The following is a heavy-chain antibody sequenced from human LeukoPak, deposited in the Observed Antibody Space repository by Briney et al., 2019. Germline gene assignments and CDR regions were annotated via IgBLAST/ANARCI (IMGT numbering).Heavy chain of an antibody. CDR2: IFYSGST. J-gene: IGHJ3*02. CDR1: GGSISSYY. D-gene: IGHD2-8*01. CDR3: ARSSMYYADAFDI. V-gene: IGHV4-59*08. Sequence: SETLSLTCTVSGGSISSYYWSWMRQPPGKGLEWIGYIFYSGSTNYNPSLKSRVTISVDTSKNQFSLKLSSVTAADSAVYYCARSSMYYADAFDIWGQGTMVTVSS.